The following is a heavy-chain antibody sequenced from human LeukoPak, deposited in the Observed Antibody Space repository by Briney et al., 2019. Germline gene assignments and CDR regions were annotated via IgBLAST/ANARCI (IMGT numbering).Heavy chain of an antibody. J-gene: IGHJ4*02. CDR2: IYSSGST. D-gene: IGHD4-17*01. CDR3: ARTNYGEGGYFDY. CDR1: GGSISSYN. Sequence: SETLSLTCTVSGGSISSYNGSWIRQPPRTGLEWVWRIYSSGSTNYNPSLTSRVTISVAASMNKFSLILSSVTSADTAVYYCARTNYGEGGYFDYWGQGTLVTVSS. V-gene: IGHV4-4*07.